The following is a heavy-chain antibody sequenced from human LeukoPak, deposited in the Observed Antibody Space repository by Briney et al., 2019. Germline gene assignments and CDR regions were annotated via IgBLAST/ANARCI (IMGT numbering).Heavy chain of an antibody. CDR1: GFTFSSYA. V-gene: IGHV3-30-3*01. J-gene: IGHJ4*02. CDR3: ARDAPYFDY. Sequence: PGRSLRLSCAASGFTFSSYAMHWVRQAPGKGLEWVAVISNDGSNKYYADSVKGRFTISRGNSKNTLYLQMNSLRAEDTAVYYCARDAPYFDYWGQGTLVTVSS. CDR2: ISNDGSNK.